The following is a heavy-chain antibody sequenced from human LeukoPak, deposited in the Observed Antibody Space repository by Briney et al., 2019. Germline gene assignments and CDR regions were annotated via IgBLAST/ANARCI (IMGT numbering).Heavy chain of an antibody. J-gene: IGHJ3*02. D-gene: IGHD3-3*01. Sequence: PGGSLRLSCAASGFTFSSYGVHWVRQAPGKGLEWVAFIRYDGSNKYYADSVKGRFTISRDNSRNTLYLQMNSLRAEDTAVYYCAKDRHYDFWSLNPFDIWGQGTMVTVSS. CDR2: IRYDGSNK. CDR1: GFTFSSYG. CDR3: AKDRHYDFWSLNPFDI. V-gene: IGHV3-30*02.